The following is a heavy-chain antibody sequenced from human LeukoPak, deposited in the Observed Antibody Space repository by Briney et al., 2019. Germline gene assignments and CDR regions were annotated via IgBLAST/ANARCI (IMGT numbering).Heavy chain of an antibody. CDR1: GFTFSRYA. CDR2: ISYDGSNK. D-gene: IGHD3-10*01. J-gene: IGHJ4*02. Sequence: PGRSLRLSCAASGFTFSRYAMHWVRQAPGKGLEWVAVISYDGSNKYYADSVKGRFTISRDNSKNTLCLQMNSLRAEDTAVYYCARGFGILYWGQGTLVTVSS. V-gene: IGHV3-30*01. CDR3: ARGFGILY.